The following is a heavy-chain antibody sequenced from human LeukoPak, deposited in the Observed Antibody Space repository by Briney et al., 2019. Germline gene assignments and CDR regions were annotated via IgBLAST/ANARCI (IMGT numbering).Heavy chain of an antibody. V-gene: IGHV3-30*18. CDR2: ISYDGSNK. Sequence: GGALRVSCADPRFTFSSDSIHSGRQAPRKRLGWVAFISYDGSNKYHADSVKGRFTISRDNSKNTLYLQMNSLRAEGTAVYYCAKDHYDYGDYHFDYWGQGTLVTVSS. CDR3: AKDHYDYGDYHFDY. CDR1: RFTFSSDS. J-gene: IGHJ4*02. D-gene: IGHD4-17*01.